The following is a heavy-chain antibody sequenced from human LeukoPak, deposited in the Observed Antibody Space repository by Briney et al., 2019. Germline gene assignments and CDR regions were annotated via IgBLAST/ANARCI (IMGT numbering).Heavy chain of an antibody. CDR1: GGSISSYY. J-gene: IGHJ4*02. V-gene: IGHV4-59*01. Sequence: PSETLSLTCTVSGGSISSYYWSWIRQPPEKGLEWIGYIYHTGSTNYNPSLKSRVVISVDTSQNQFSLKLNSVTAADTAVYHCARARGPTSPIDYWGQGTLVTVSS. CDR2: IYHTGST. D-gene: IGHD3-10*01. CDR3: ARARGPTSPIDY.